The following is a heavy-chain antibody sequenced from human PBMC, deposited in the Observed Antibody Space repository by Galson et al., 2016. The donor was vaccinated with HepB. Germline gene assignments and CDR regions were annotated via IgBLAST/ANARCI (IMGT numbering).Heavy chain of an antibody. CDR2: IYYSGTT. CDR1: GGSISSSNYY. J-gene: IGHJ6*04. Sequence: SETLSLTCAVSGGSISSSNYYWGWIRQPPGKGLEWIGNIYYSGTTYYNAPPKSRVTISVDMSKNQFSLKLNSVTAADTAVYYCARRSRYSRGWHRYDYYGMDVWGKGTTVTVSS. V-gene: IGHV4-39*01. CDR3: ARRSRYSRGWHRYDYYGMDV. D-gene: IGHD6-19*01.